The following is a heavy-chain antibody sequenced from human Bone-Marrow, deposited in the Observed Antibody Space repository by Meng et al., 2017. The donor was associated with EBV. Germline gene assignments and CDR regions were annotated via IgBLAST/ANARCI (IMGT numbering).Heavy chain of an antibody. CDR2: VSHSGST. D-gene: IGHD6-19*01. CDR3: AASPGWWRLDY. CDR1: GASISSGYW. Sequence: QLQVEESGPGPVKPSGTLSLTCAVSGASISSGYWWTWVRQPPGKGLEWIGEVSHSGSTNYNPSLKSRVTISLDKSENQFFLKVTSVTAADTAVYYCAASPGWWRLDYWGQGTLVTVSS. V-gene: IGHV4-4*02. J-gene: IGHJ4*02.